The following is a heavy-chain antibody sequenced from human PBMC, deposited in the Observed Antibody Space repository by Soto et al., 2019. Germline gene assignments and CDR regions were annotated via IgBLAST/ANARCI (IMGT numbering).Heavy chain of an antibody. CDR1: GYTFTNND. V-gene: IGHV1-8*01. D-gene: IGHD5-18*01. CDR2: MNPGSGDT. CDR3: VRMESFGSLDWFDL. Sequence: ASVNGSCKASGYTFTNNDVSWVRQATGQGLEWMGWMNPGSGDTGYAQKFQGRVTMTRAISIATAYMELNSLTSEDTAIYYCVRMESFGSLDWFDLWGQGTLVTVSS. J-gene: IGHJ5*02.